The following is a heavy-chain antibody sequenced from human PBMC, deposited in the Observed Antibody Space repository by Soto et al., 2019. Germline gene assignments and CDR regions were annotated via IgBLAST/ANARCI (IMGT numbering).Heavy chain of an antibody. CDR2: ISADNGNT. CDR1: GYTFTSYG. J-gene: IGHJ6*03. CDR3: ARFFTPSRNHYHYYYMDV. V-gene: IGHV1-18*01. Sequence: KVPLASVKVSCKASGYTFTSYGISWVRQAPGQGLEWMGWISADNGNTNYAQKLQGRVTMTTDTSTSTAYMELRSLRSDDTAVYYCARFFTPSRNHYHYYYMDVWGKGTTVTVSS. D-gene: IGHD2-15*01.